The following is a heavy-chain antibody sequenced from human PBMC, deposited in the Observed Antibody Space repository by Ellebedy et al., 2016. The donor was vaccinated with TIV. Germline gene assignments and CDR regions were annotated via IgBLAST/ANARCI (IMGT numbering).Heavy chain of an antibody. CDR3: ARGSSSWYAPIDY. CDR2: IGGTVENT. D-gene: IGHD6-13*01. V-gene: IGHV3-23*01. Sequence: PSETLSLTCAASGFTFRNYAINWVRQAPGKGLAWVSVIGGTVENTFYADSVKGRFTISRDNSKNTLYLQMGSLRAEDMAVYYCARGSSSWYAPIDYWGQGTLVTVSS. CDR1: GFTFRNYA. J-gene: IGHJ4*02.